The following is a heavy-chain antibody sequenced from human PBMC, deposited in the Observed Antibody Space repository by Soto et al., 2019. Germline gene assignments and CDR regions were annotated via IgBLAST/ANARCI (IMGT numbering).Heavy chain of an antibody. CDR3: ARGKYCSGGSCERFDP. V-gene: IGHV4-59*01. Sequence: SETLSLTCTVSDGSISTYFWTWIRQPPGKGLEWIGHIYHSGTADYNPSLKSRVAMSVDTSKNQFSLNLTSVTAADTATYYCARGKYCSGGSCERFDPWGQGALVTVSS. CDR1: DGSISTYF. J-gene: IGHJ5*02. D-gene: IGHD2-15*01. CDR2: IYHSGTA.